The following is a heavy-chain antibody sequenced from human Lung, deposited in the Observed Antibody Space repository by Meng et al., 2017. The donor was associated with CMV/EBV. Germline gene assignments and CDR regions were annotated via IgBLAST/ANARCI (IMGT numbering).Heavy chain of an antibody. J-gene: IGHJ4*02. V-gene: IGHV3-48*03. Sequence: SCAASGFTFSNYEMNWVRQAPGQGLEWVSYISTSGSTMYYADSVKGRFTVSRDNAKNSLYLQMNSLRAEDTAVYYCARNGQKTGTPSNYWGPGTXVNVSS. CDR2: ISTSGSTM. D-gene: IGHD1-1*01. CDR3: ARNGQKTGTPSNY. CDR1: GFTFSNYE.